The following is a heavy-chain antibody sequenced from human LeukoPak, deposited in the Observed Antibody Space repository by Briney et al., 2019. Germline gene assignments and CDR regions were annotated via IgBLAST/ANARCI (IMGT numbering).Heavy chain of an antibody. V-gene: IGHV3-53*01. CDR2: IYSGGNT. Sequence: GGSLRLSCTVSGFTVSSNSWSWVRQAPGKGLEWVSFIYSGGNTHYSDSVKGRFTISRDTSKNTLYLQMNSLRADDTAIYYCARRAGEYSHPYDYWGQGTLVTVSS. D-gene: IGHD2/OR15-2a*01. J-gene: IGHJ4*02. CDR1: GFTVSSNS. CDR3: ARRAGEYSHPYDY.